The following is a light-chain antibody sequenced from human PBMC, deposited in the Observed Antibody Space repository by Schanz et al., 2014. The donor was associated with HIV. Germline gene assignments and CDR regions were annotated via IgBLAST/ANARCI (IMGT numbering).Light chain of an antibody. CDR2: ATS. CDR1: QSVSSDY. J-gene: IGKJ4*01. Sequence: EIVLTQSPGTLSLSPGERATLSCRASQSVSSDYFAWYQQKRDQPPRLVIYATSTRAAGIPDRFSGTGSGTDFTLTISRLEPEDFAVYFCQYFGNSGGTFGGGTKVEIK. V-gene: IGKV3-20*01. CDR3: QYFGNSGGT.